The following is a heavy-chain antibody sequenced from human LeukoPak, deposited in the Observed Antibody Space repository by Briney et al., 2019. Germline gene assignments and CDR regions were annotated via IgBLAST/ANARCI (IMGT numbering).Heavy chain of an antibody. J-gene: IGHJ4*02. CDR3: ARDRPTMITFGGVIIAAY. CDR1: GYTFTSHG. Sequence: ASVTVSCKASGYTFTSHGINWVRQAPGQGLEWMGWISGYNGNTDYAQKFQGRVTMTTDRSTNTVYLELRSLRSDDTAVYYCARDRPTMITFGGVIIAAYWGQGTLVSVSS. D-gene: IGHD3-16*02. V-gene: IGHV1-18*01. CDR2: ISGYNGNT.